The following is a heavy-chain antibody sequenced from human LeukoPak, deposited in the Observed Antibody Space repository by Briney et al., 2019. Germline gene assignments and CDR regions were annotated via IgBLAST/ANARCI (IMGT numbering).Heavy chain of an antibody. CDR1: GGSISSGSYY. V-gene: IGHV4-61*02. CDR3: ARWPPSEDIVVVPAPNYYMDV. Sequence: SETLSLTCTVSGGSISSGSYYWSWIRQPAGKGLEWIGRIYTSGSTNYNPSLKSRVTISVDTSKNQFSLKLSSVTAADTAVYYCARWPPSEDIVVVPAPNYYMDVWGKGTTVTVSS. CDR2: IYTSGST. J-gene: IGHJ6*03. D-gene: IGHD2-2*01.